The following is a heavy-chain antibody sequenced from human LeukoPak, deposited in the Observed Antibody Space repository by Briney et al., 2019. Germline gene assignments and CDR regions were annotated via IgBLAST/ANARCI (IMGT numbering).Heavy chain of an antibody. J-gene: IGHJ4*02. CDR3: ARDNGENYHTAFDY. Sequence: SQTLSLTCAISGDSVSSNSAAWNWIRQSPSRGLEWLGRTYYRSKWYNEYAPSVKSRITINPDTSKNQFSLQLNSVTPEDTAFYYCARDNGENYHTAFDYWGQGTLVTVSS. CDR2: TYYRSKWYN. D-gene: IGHD2-8*01. V-gene: IGHV6-1*01. CDR1: GDSVSSNSAA.